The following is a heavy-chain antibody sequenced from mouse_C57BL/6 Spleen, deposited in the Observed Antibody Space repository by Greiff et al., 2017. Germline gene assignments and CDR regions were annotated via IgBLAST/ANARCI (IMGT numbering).Heavy chain of an antibody. J-gene: IGHJ4*01. D-gene: IGHD2-2*01. Sequence: VQLKESGAELVKPGASVKISCKASGYAFSSYWMNWVKQRPGKGLEWIGQIYPGDGDTNYNGKFKGKATLTADKSSGTAYMQLSSLTSEDSAVYFCATYGYSYAMDYWGQGTSVTVSS. V-gene: IGHV1-80*01. CDR3: ATYGYSYAMDY. CDR1: GYAFSSYW. CDR2: IYPGDGDT.